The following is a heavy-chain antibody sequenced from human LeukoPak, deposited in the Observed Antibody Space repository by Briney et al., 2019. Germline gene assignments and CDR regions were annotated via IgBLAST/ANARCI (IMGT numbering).Heavy chain of an antibody. CDR1: GFTFRSYS. J-gene: IGHJ4*02. CDR2: ISSNSSYI. Sequence: GGSLRLSCAASGFTFRSYSMNWVRQAPGKRLEWVSSISSNSSYIYYADSVKGRFTISRDNAKNSLYLQMNSLRAEDTAVYYCARTYFYYDSSGCISFFDYWGQGTLVTVSS. V-gene: IGHV3-21*01. CDR3: ARTYFYYDSSGCISFFDY. D-gene: IGHD3-22*01.